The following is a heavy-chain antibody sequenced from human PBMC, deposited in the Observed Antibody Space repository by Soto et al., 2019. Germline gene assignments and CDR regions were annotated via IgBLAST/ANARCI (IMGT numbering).Heavy chain of an antibody. CDR2: ISGSGGSR. CDR1: GFTFSSYA. J-gene: IGHJ6*02. D-gene: IGHD6-13*01. V-gene: IGHV3-23*01. CDR3: AKDTGSSWYYYYYGMDV. Sequence: EVQLLESGGGLVQPGGSLRLSCAASGFTFSSYAMSWVRQAPGKGLEWVSAISGSGGSRYYADSVKGRFTISRDNSKNTLYLQMNSLRAEDTAVYYCAKDTGSSWYYYYYGMDVWGQGTTVTVSS.